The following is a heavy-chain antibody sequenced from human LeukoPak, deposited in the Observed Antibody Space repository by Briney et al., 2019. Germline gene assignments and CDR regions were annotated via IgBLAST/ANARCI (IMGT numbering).Heavy chain of an antibody. J-gene: IGHJ4*02. Sequence: GGSLRLSCAASGFTFSSYGMHWVRQAPGKGLEWVAVISYDGSNKYYADSVKGRFTISRDNSNNTLYLQMNSLRAEDTAVYYCARDPKYSNSWFFDYWGQGTLVTVSS. V-gene: IGHV3-30*03. CDR2: ISYDGSNK. CDR1: GFTFSSYG. D-gene: IGHD6-13*01. CDR3: ARDPKYSNSWFFDY.